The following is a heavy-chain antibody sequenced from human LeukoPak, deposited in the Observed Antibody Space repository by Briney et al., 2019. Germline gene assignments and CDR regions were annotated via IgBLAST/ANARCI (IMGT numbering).Heavy chain of an antibody. Sequence: PGESLKISCKGSGYSFTSYWIGWVRQMPGKGLEWMGIIYPGDSDTRYSPSFQGQVTISADKSISTAYLQWSSLKASDTAMYYCARYPDDYGDFRAAFDIWGQGTMVTVSS. D-gene: IGHD4-17*01. J-gene: IGHJ3*02. CDR3: ARYPDDYGDFRAAFDI. CDR2: IYPGDSDT. V-gene: IGHV5-51*01. CDR1: GYSFTSYW.